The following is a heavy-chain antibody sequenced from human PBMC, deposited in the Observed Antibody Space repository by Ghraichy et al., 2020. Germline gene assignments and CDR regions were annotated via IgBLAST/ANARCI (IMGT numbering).Heavy chain of an antibody. D-gene: IGHD2-2*01. CDR2: ISGSGSGT. J-gene: IGHJ4*02. Sequence: LSLTCTASGFTFSSYVMSWVRQAPGKGLEWVSIISGSGSGTYDADSVKGRFTISRDNSKNTLYLQMNSLRAEDTALYYCAKGDSTSWLVHFDYWGQGTLVTVSS. CDR1: GFTFSSYV. CDR3: AKGDSTSWLVHFDY. V-gene: IGHV3-23*01.